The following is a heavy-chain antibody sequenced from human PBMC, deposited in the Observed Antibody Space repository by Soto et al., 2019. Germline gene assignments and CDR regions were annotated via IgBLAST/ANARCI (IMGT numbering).Heavy chain of an antibody. CDR3: ARDLDGSGSYYTDY. CDR1: GYSFTSAG. CDR2: ISAYNGKP. J-gene: IGHJ4*02. D-gene: IGHD3-10*01. V-gene: IGHV1-18*04. Sequence: QVQLVQSGAEVKNPGTSVKVSCKASGYSFTSAGISWVRQAPGQGLEWMGWISAYNGKPKYAQKVQGSVTMTTDTSTSTAYMELRSLTSDDTAVYYCARDLDGSGSYYTDYWGQGTLVTVSA.